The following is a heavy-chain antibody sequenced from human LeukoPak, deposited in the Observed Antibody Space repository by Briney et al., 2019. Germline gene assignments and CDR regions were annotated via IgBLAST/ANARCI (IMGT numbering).Heavy chain of an antibody. CDR1: GYSFTSYW. Sequence: GESLKISCKGSGYSFTSYWIGWVRQMPGKGLEWMGIIYPGDSDTRYSPSFQGQVTISADKSINTAYLQWSSLKASDTAMYYCARPKAAADLPPSYWGQGTLVTVSS. CDR3: ARPKAAADLPPSY. CDR2: IYPGDSDT. J-gene: IGHJ4*02. V-gene: IGHV5-51*01. D-gene: IGHD6-13*01.